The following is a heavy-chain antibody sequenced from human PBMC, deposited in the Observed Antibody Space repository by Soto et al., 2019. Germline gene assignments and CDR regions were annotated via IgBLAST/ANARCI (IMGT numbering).Heavy chain of an antibody. Sequence: SETLSLTCTVSGGSIGSYYWSWIRQPPGKGLEWIGYIYYSGSTNYNPSLKSRVTISVDTSKNQFSLKLSSVTAADTAVYYCARGGYSGYDYYYYGMDVWGQGTTVTVSS. J-gene: IGHJ6*02. CDR1: GGSIGSYY. V-gene: IGHV4-59*01. CDR2: IYYSGST. CDR3: ARGGYSGYDYYYYGMDV. D-gene: IGHD5-12*01.